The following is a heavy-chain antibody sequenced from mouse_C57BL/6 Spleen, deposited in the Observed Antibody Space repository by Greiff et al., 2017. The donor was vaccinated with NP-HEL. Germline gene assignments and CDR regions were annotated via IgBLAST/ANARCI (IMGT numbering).Heavy chain of an antibody. CDR1: GYTFTDYN. Sequence: VQLQQSGPELVKPGASVKMSCKASGYTFTDYNMHWVKQSHGKSLEWIGYINPNNGGTSYNQKFKGKATLTVNKSSSTAYMELRSLTSEDSAVYYCAREGGYYPYAMDYWGQGTSVTVSS. V-gene: IGHV1-22*01. CDR2: INPNNGGT. CDR3: AREGGYYPYAMDY. D-gene: IGHD2-3*01. J-gene: IGHJ4*01.